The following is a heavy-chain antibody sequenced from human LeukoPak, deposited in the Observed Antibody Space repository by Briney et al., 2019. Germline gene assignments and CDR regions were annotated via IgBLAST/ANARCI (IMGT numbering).Heavy chain of an antibody. CDR2: IGTAGDT. Sequence: GGSLRLSCADSGFSFSSYDMLWVRQSPGKRLEWVSGIGTAGDTYYLDSVKGRFTTFRENGLNSLYLQMNSLRAGDTAVYYCVRGWPGDFEHWGQGSLVTVSS. V-gene: IGHV3-13*01. D-gene: IGHD5-24*01. CDR1: GFSFSSYD. CDR3: VRGWPGDFEH. J-gene: IGHJ4*02.